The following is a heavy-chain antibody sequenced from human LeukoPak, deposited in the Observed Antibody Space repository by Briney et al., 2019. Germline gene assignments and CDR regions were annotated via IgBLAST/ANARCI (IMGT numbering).Heavy chain of an antibody. CDR2: ISSSNSYI. V-gene: IGHV3-11*06. CDR1: GFTFSDYY. J-gene: IGHJ4*02. CDR3: ARVPHYYGSGSYGVFDY. Sequence: GGSLRLSCAASGFTFSDYYMSWIRQAPGKGLEWVSSISSSNSYIYYADSVKGRFTISRDNAKNSLYLQMNSLRAEDTAVYYCARVPHYYGSGSYGVFDYWGQGTLVTVSS. D-gene: IGHD3-10*01.